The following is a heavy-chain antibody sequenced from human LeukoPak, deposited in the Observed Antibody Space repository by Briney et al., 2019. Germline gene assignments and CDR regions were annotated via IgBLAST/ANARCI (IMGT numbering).Heavy chain of an antibody. CDR1: GYSINSGYY. D-gene: IGHD2-2*01. Sequence: SETLSLTCAVSGYSINSGYYWSWIRQPPGKGLEWIGSIYHSGSTYYNPSLKSRVTISVDTSKNQFSLKLSSVTAADTAVYYCAREGYCSSTSCYGNGMDVWGKGTTVTVSS. CDR3: AREGYCSSTSCYGNGMDV. V-gene: IGHV4-38-2*02. J-gene: IGHJ6*04. CDR2: IYHSGST.